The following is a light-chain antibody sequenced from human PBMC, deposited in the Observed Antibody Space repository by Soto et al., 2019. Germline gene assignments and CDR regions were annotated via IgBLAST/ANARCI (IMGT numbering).Light chain of an antibody. V-gene: IGKV3-11*01. CDR3: QHRSNGPRT. CDR1: QSVRTY. Sequence: EIVLTQSPATLSLSPGERATLSCRASQSVRTYLVWYQQKPGQAPRLLIYDTSTSATGVPARLSGSGSGAVFTLTSSSVEQEDFVVYYCQHRSNGPRTFGVGAKVNIK. CDR2: DTS. J-gene: IGKJ4*01.